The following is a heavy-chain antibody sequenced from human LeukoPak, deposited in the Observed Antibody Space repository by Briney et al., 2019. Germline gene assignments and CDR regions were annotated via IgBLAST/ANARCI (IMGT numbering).Heavy chain of an antibody. CDR2: IYYSGST. CDR3: ARAPYYSARGGFDP. V-gene: IGHV4-59*01. Sequence: SETLSLTCTVSGGSISSYYWSWIRQPPGKGLEWIGYIYYSGSTNYNPSLKSRVTISVDTSKNQFSLKLSSVTAADTAVYYCARAPYYSARGGFDPWGQGTLVTVSS. D-gene: IGHD3-10*01. J-gene: IGHJ5*02. CDR1: GGSISSYY.